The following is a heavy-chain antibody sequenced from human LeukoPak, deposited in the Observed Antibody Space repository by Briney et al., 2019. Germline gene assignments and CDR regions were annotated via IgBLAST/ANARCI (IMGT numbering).Heavy chain of an antibody. CDR1: GFTFSTYA. Sequence: GGSLRLSCAASGFTFSTYAMSWVRQAPGKGLEWVSTISGSTGTTYYADSVKGRFTISRDNSKNTLYLQMNSLRAEDTAVCYCAKDTIYVVVPAAMDYWGQGTLVTVSS. CDR2: ISGSTGTT. CDR3: AKDTIYVVVPAAMDY. V-gene: IGHV3-23*01. D-gene: IGHD2-2*01. J-gene: IGHJ4*02.